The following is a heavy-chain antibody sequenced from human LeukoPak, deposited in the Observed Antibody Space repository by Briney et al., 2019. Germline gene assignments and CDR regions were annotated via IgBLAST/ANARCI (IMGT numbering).Heavy chain of an antibody. J-gene: IGHJ3*02. CDR3: ARAGVTLSAFDI. CDR2: IYTSGST. Sequence: PSETLSLTCTVSGGSISSGSYYWSWIRQPAGKGLEWIGRIYTSGSTNYNPSLKSRVTISVDTSKNQFSLKLSSVTAAGTAVYYCARAGVTLSAFDIWGQGTMVTVSS. CDR1: GGSISSGSYY. D-gene: IGHD4-23*01. V-gene: IGHV4-61*02.